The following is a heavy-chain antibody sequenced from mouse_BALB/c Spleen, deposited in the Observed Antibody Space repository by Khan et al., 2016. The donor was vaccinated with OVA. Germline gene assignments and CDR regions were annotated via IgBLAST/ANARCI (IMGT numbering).Heavy chain of an antibody. J-gene: IGHJ3*01. CDR3: ARENYYGSNSGFVY. Sequence: QIQLVQSGPELKKPGETVKISCKASGYTFTNYGMNWVKQAPGKGLKWMGWINTNTGEPTYAEEFTGRFAFSLETSASTAYLQINNLKNEDTATYFGARENYYGSNSGFVYWGQGTLVTVSA. V-gene: IGHV9-3*02. CDR2: INTNTGEP. CDR1: GYTFTNYG. D-gene: IGHD1-1*01.